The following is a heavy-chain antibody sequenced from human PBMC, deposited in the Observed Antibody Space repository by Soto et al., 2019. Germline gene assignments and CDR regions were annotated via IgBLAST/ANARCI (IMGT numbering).Heavy chain of an antibody. Sequence: QVQLVESGGGVVQPGRSLRLSCAASGFTFSSYGMHWVRQAPGKGLEWVAVISYDGSNKYYADSVKGRFTISRDNSKNTLYLQMNSLRAADTAGYYCAKDYCGEKAFYYYYGMDVWGQGTTVTVSS. V-gene: IGHV3-30*18. D-gene: IGHD3-10*01. CDR2: ISYDGSNK. CDR1: GFTFSSYG. J-gene: IGHJ6*02. CDR3: AKDYCGEKAFYYYYGMDV.